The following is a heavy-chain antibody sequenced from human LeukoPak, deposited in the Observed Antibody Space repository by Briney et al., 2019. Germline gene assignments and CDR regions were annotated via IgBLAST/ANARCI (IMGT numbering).Heavy chain of an antibody. D-gene: IGHD3-22*01. V-gene: IGHV1-18*01. CDR1: GYTFTSYG. J-gene: IGHJ3*02. CDR2: ISAYNGNT. Sequence: ASVKVSCTASGYTFTSYGISWVRQAPGQGLEWMGWISAYNGNTNYAQKLQGRVTMTTDTSTSTAYMELRSLRSDDTAVYYCARDLSSGYYLGDAFDIWGQGTMVTVSS. CDR3: ARDLSSGYYLGDAFDI.